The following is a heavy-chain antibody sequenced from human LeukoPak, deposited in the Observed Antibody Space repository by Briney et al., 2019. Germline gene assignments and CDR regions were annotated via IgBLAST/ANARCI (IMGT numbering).Heavy chain of an antibody. Sequence: SETLSLTCTVSGDSISSSSYYWGWIRQPPGKGLEWMGSIYYSGSTYYNPSLKSRVTISVDTSKNQFSLKLNSVTAADTAVYYCARRWLLEAVIDYWGQGTLVTVSS. CDR2: IYYSGST. V-gene: IGHV4-39*01. CDR1: GDSISSSSYY. D-gene: IGHD5-12*01. J-gene: IGHJ4*02. CDR3: ARRWLLEAVIDY.